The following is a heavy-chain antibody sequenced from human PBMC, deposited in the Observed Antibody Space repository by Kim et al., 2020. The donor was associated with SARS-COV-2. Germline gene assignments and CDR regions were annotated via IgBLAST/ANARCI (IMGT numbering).Heavy chain of an antibody. Sequence: ASVKVSCKASGYTFTNYYIHWVRQAPGQGLEWMGMINPSIDTTSYPQKFQGRITMTRDTSTTTVYMELITLKSEDAALYFCARGGNITGGGDWFDPWGQGTLVTVSS. J-gene: IGHJ5*02. V-gene: IGHV1-46*01. D-gene: IGHD1-20*01. CDR3: ARGGNITGGGDWFDP. CDR1: GYTFTNYY. CDR2: INPSIDTT.